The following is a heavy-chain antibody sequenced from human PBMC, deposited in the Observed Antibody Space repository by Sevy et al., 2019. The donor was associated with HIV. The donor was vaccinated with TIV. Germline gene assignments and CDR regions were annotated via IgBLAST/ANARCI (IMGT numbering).Heavy chain of an antibody. D-gene: IGHD3-22*01. J-gene: IGHJ3*01. CDR1: GFTSTPYA. CDR2: ISGTGAIT. CDR3: AKDRYYFDSSGYYYHPYAFDL. V-gene: IGHV3-23*01. Sequence: GGSLRLSCATSGFTSTPYAVAWVRQAPGKGLEWVAAISGTGAITYYADSRKARLIISRDRTNNTVYLQMKRLRAEDTALYYCAKDRYYFDSSGYYYHPYAFDLWGRGTMVTVSS.